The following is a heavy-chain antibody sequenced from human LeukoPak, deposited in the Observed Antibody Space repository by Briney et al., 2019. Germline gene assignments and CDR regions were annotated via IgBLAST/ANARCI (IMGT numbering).Heavy chain of an antibody. CDR2: MNPNSGNT. Sequence: ASVKVSCKASGYTFTSYDINWVRQATGQGLEWMGWMNPNSGNTGYAQKFQGRVTITRNTSISTAYMELSSLRSEDTAVYYCARGRRYSSSCADNWFDPWGQGTLVTVSS. D-gene: IGHD6-6*01. V-gene: IGHV1-8*03. J-gene: IGHJ5*02. CDR3: ARGRRYSSSCADNWFDP. CDR1: GYTFTSYD.